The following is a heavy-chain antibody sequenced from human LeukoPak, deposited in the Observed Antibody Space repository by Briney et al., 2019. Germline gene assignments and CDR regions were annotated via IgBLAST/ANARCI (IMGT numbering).Heavy chain of an antibody. CDR3: LRQRGAAGTINHFDP. CDR2: IYRGESDT. Sequence: ESLKISFRTSGYSFTTYWIGWGRQMPGTGLGWGGAIYRGESDTRFSPSFQGQVVISADRSTRTANMQCKTLKNSDTAMYDCLRQRGAAGTINHFDPWGQGTLVTVSS. D-gene: IGHD1-14*01. CDR1: GYSFTTYW. V-gene: IGHV5-51*01. J-gene: IGHJ5*02.